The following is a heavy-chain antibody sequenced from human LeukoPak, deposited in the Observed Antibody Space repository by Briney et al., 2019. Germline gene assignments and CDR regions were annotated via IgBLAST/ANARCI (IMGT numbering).Heavy chain of an antibody. CDR1: GGSISTYY. V-gene: IGHV4-59*01. CDR2: IYYSGST. D-gene: IGHD3-22*01. CDR3: ARDRDDSSGYYYDP. Sequence: SETLSLTCTVSGGSISTYYWSWIRQPPGKGLEWIGYIYYSGSTNYNPSLKSRVTISVDTSKNQFSLKLSSVTAADTAVYYCARDRDDSSGYYYDPWGXGTLVTVSS. J-gene: IGHJ5*02.